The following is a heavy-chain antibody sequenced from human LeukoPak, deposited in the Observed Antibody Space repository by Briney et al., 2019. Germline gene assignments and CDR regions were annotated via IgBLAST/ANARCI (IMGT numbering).Heavy chain of an antibody. CDR2: IYHSGST. CDR1: GGSISSYY. J-gene: IGHJ4*02. D-gene: IGHD2-2*01. V-gene: IGHV4-38-2*02. Sequence: SETLSLTCTVSGGSISSYYWGWLRQPPGKGLEWIGSIYHSGSTYYNPSLKSRVTISVDTSKNQFSLKLSSVTAADTAVYYCARVDGSTNQIDYWGQGTLVTVSS. CDR3: ARVDGSTNQIDY.